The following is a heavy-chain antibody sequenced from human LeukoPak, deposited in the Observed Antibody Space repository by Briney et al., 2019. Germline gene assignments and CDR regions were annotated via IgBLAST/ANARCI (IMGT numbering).Heavy chain of an antibody. CDR1: GYTFTGYY. D-gene: IGHD2-15*01. CDR3: ARGYCSGGSCHRRDWFDP. V-gene: IGHV1-2*02. CDR2: INPNSGGT. Sequence: ASVKVSCKASGYTFTGYYMHWVRQAPGQGLEWMGWINPNSGGTNYAQKFQGRVTMTRDTSISTAYMELSRLRSDDTAAYYCARGYCSGGSCHRRDWFDPWGQGTLVTVSS. J-gene: IGHJ5*02.